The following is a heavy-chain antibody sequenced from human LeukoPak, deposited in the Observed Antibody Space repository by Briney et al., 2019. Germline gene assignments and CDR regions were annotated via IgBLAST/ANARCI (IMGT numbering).Heavy chain of an antibody. Sequence: GGSLRLSCAASGFTFSSYAMSWVRQAPGKGLEWVSAISGSGGSTYFADSVKGRFTISRDNSKNTLYLQMNSLRAEDTAVYYCAKVGYYDFWSGYGEDYWGQGTLVTVSS. J-gene: IGHJ4*02. CDR2: ISGSGGST. CDR3: AKVGYYDFWSGYGEDY. D-gene: IGHD3-3*01. V-gene: IGHV3-23*01. CDR1: GFTFSSYA.